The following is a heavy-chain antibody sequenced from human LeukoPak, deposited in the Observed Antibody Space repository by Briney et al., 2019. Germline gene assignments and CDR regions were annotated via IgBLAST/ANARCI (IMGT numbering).Heavy chain of an antibody. V-gene: IGHV3-33*01. D-gene: IGHD2-21*01. Sequence: GGSLCPSRAVSGFTFSSYGMDWVRQAPREGLGWGAVIWYDGSNKYYADSVKGRFTISRDNSKNTLYLQMNSLRAEDTAVYYGARDAESNFDYWGQGTLVTVSS. J-gene: IGHJ4*02. CDR1: GFTFSSYG. CDR3: ARDAESNFDY. CDR2: IWYDGSNK.